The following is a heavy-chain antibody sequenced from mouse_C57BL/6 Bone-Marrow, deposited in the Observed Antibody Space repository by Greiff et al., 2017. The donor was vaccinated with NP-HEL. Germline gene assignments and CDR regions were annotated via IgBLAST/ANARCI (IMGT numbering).Heavy chain of an antibody. V-gene: IGHV1-59*01. CDR2: IDPSDSYT. D-gene: IGHD2-4*01. Sequence: QVQLKQPGAELVRPGTSVKLSCKASGYTFTSYWMHWVKQRPGQGLEWIGVIDPSDSYTNYNQKFKGKATLTVDTSSSTAYMQLSSLTSEDSAVYYCARGWDYPWFAYWGQGTLVTVSA. CDR1: GYTFTSYW. CDR3: ARGWDYPWFAY. J-gene: IGHJ3*01.